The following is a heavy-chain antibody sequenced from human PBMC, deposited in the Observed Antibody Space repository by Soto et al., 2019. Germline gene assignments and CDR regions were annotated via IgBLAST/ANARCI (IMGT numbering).Heavy chain of an antibody. Sequence: QVQLVQSGAEVKKPGASVKVSCKASGYTFTSYGISWVRQPPGQGLEWMGWISAYNGNINYAQKLQSRVTMTTDTSTSTGYMELRRLISDDTAVYYCAKEDPNCSGGSRYSGGDYWGQGTLVTVSS. V-gene: IGHV1-18*01. CDR2: ISAYNGNI. J-gene: IGHJ4*02. CDR1: GYTFTSYG. D-gene: IGHD2-15*01. CDR3: AKEDPNCSGGSRYSGGDY.